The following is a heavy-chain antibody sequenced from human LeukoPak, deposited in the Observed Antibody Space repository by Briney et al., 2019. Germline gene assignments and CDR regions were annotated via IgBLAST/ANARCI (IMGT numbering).Heavy chain of an antibody. Sequence: PGRSLRLLCTASGFTFGDYAMRCVREAPGEGLEWVGFFRSKAYGGTTEYAASVKGRFTISRDDSKIIAYLQMNSLKTEDTAVYYCTRSAVAGDIDYWGEGTLVTVSS. CDR1: GFTFGDYA. CDR2: FRSKAYGGTT. D-gene: IGHD6-19*01. CDR3: TRSAVAGDIDY. J-gene: IGHJ4*02. V-gene: IGHV3-49*04.